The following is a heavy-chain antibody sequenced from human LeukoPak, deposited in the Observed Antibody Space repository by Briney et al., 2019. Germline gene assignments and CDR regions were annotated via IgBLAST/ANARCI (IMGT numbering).Heavy chain of an antibody. CDR2: INGPASNI. CDR1: GFTFSLNE. Sequence: GGSLRLSCAASGFTFSLNEMNWVRQAPGKGLEGVSYINGPASNIFYADSLKGRFTISRDNAKNSLYLQMNSLRAEDTAVYYCTRDRGYSSFDYWGQGTLVTVSS. J-gene: IGHJ4*02. CDR3: TRDRGYSSFDY. D-gene: IGHD6-19*01. V-gene: IGHV3-48*03.